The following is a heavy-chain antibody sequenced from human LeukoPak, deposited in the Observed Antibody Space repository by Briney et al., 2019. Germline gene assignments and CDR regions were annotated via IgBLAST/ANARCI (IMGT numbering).Heavy chain of an antibody. CDR1: GYTFTSYG. V-gene: IGHV1-18*01. CDR2: ISAYNGNT. J-gene: IGHJ3*02. D-gene: IGHD3-16*01. CDR3: ARDNSGEVADISDAFDI. Sequence: VASVKVSCKASGYTFTSYGISWVRQAPGQGLEWMGWISAYNGNTNYAQKLQGRVTMTTDTSTSTAYMELRSLRSDDTAVYYCARDNSGEVADISDAFDIWGQGTKVTVSS.